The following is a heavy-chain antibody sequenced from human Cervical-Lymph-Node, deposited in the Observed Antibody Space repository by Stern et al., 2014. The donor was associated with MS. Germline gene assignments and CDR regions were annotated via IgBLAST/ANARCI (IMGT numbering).Heavy chain of an antibody. V-gene: IGHV2-5*02. CDR2: IYWDDDK. J-gene: IGHJ3*02. CDR3: AHRPRGYSSSWCAFDI. Sequence: QVTLKESGPTLVKPTQTLTLTCTFSGFSLSTSGVGVGWIRQPPGKALEWLALIYWDDDKRYSPSLKSRLTITKDTSKNQVVLTMTNMDPVDTATYYCAHRPRGYSSSWCAFDIWGQGTMVTVSS. CDR1: GFSLSTSGVG. D-gene: IGHD6-13*01.